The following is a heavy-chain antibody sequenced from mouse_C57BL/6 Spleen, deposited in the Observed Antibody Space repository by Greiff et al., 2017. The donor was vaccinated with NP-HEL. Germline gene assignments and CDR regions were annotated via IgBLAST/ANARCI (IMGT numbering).Heavy chain of an antibody. Sequence: VQLKQSGPELVKPGASVKISCKASGYSFTGYYMNWVKQSPEKSLEWIGEINPSTGGTTYNQKFKAKATLTVDKSSSTAYMQLKSLTSEDSAVYYCASGITTEAYWGQGTLVTVSA. CDR1: GYSFTGYY. CDR2: INPSTGGT. V-gene: IGHV1-42*01. CDR3: ASGITTEAY. J-gene: IGHJ3*01. D-gene: IGHD1-1*01.